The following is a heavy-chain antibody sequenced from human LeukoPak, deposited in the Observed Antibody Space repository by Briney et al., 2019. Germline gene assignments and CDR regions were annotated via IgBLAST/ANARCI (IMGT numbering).Heavy chain of an antibody. D-gene: IGHD1-26*01. V-gene: IGHV3-11*04. CDR2: ISSSGSTI. J-gene: IGHJ3*02. Sequence: PGGSLRLSCAASGFTFSDYYMSWIRQAPGKGLGWVSYISSSGSTIYYADSVKGRFTISRDNAKNSLYLQMNSLRAEDTAVYYCARRSGSPPDVFDIWGQGTMVTVSS. CDR3: ARRSGSPPDVFDI. CDR1: GFTFSDYY.